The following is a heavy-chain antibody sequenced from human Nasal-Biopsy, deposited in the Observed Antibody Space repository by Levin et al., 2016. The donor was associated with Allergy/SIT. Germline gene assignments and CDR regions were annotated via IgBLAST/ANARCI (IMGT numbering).Heavy chain of an antibody. D-gene: IGHD3-16*02. CDR1: EFTFNTSW. V-gene: IGHV3-74*01. CDR3: SRGSKANRSFDL. CDR2: MNGDGSAI. J-gene: IGHJ3*01. Sequence: GESLKISCAASEFTFNTSWMHWVRQAPGTGLVWVSRMNGDGSAINYAESVRGRFTISRDNANNRLYLEMNSLRAEDTAVYYCSRGSKANRSFDLWGQGTVVTVSS.